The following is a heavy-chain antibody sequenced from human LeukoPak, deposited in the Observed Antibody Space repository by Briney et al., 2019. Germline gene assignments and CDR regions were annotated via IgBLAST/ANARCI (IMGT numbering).Heavy chain of an antibody. CDR2: INPSGGST. CDR1: GYTFTSYY. Sequence: ASVKVSCKASGYTFTSYYMHWVRQAPGQGLEWMGIINPSGGSTTYAQKFQGRVTMTRDMSTSTVYMELSSLRSEGTAVYYCARGKSIAARGTYDFFDSWGQGTLVTVSS. J-gene: IGHJ4*02. V-gene: IGHV1-46*01. CDR3: ARGKSIAARGTYDFFDS. D-gene: IGHD6-6*01.